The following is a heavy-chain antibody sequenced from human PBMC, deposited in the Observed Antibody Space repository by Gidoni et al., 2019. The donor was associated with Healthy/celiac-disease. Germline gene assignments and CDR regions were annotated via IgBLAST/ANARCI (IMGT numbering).Heavy chain of an antibody. D-gene: IGHD3-22*01. CDR1: GYSFTSYW. Sequence: EVQLVQSGAEVKKPGESLRISCKGSGYSFTSYWISWVRQMPGKGLEWMGRIDPSDSYTNYSPSFQGHVTISADKSISTAYLQWSSLKASDTAMYYCARQYGGSPRYDSSEIDYWGQGTLVTVSS. J-gene: IGHJ4*02. CDR3: ARQYGGSPRYDSSEIDY. V-gene: IGHV5-10-1*01. CDR2: IDPSDSYT.